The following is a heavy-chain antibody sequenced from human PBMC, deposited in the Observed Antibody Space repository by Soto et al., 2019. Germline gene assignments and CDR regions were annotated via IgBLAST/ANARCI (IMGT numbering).Heavy chain of an antibody. J-gene: IGHJ4*02. CDR1: VYTFTSYY. Sequence: QVQLVQSGAEVKKPGASVKVSCKASVYTFTSYYMHWVRQAPGQGLEWMGIINPSGGSTSYAKKFQGRITMTRETSTSTVYMELSSLRSEDTAVYYCARGYSSSWYVCDYWGQGTLVTVSS. D-gene: IGHD6-13*01. CDR3: ARGYSSSWYVCDY. CDR2: INPSGGST. V-gene: IGHV1-46*03.